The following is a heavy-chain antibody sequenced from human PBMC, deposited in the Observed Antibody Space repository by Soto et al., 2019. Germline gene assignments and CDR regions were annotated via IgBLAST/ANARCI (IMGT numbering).Heavy chain of an antibody. CDR3: ARGDIVVVPAADLNWFDP. D-gene: IGHD2-2*01. J-gene: IGHJ5*02. CDR2: IYYSGST. V-gene: IGHV4-39*01. Sequence: SETLSLTCTFSGGSISSSSYYWGWIRQPPGKGLEWIGSIYYSGSTYYNPSLKSRVTISVDTSKNQFSLKLSSVTAADTAVYYCARGDIVVVPAADLNWFDPWGQGTLVTVSS. CDR1: GGSISSSSYY.